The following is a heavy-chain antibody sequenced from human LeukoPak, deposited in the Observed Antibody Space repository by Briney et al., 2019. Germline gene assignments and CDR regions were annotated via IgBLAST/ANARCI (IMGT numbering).Heavy chain of an antibody. CDR3: ARGLVTYYYDY. V-gene: IGHV4-34*01. D-gene: IGHD3-9*01. CDR1: GGSFSGYY. J-gene: IGHJ4*02. CDR2: INHSGST. Sequence: SETLSLTCAVYGGSFSGYYWSWIRQPPGKELEWIGEINHSGSTNYNPSLKSRVTISVDTSKNQFSLKLSSVTAADTAVYYCARGLVTYYYDYWGQGTLVTVSS.